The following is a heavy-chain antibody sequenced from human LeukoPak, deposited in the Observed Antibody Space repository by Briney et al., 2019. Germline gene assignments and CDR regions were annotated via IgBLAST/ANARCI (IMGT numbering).Heavy chain of an antibody. CDR2: IYSGGST. CDR3: ARTDETAPAEDFQH. D-gene: IGHD2-21*02. CDR1: GFSVSSNY. Sequence: PGGSLRLSCAASGFSVSSNYMSWVRQAPGKGLEWVSVIYSGGSTYYADSVKGRFTISRDNSKNTLHLQMKSLRAEDTAVYYCARTDETAPAEDFQHWGQGTLVTVSS. J-gene: IGHJ1*01. V-gene: IGHV3-53*01.